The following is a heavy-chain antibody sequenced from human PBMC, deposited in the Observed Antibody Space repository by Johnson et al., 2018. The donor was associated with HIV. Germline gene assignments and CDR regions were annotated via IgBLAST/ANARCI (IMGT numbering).Heavy chain of an antibody. J-gene: IGHJ3*02. D-gene: IGHD3-22*01. V-gene: IGHV3-30*19. CDR2: IPNDGSNK. CDR1: GFTFSRYG. CDR3: ARDQTYYYDTSGYQGAFDI. Sequence: QVQLVESGGGVVQPGRSLRLSCAASGFTFSRYGMHWVRQAPGKGLEWVAFIPNDGSNKYYAHSVKGRFTISRDNARSTLYLQMNSLRPEDTAVYYCARDQTYYYDTSGYQGAFDIWGQGTMVTVSS.